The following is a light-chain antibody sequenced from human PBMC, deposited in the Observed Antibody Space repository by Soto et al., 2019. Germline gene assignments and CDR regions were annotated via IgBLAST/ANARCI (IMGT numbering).Light chain of an antibody. Sequence: IVLTQSPATLSVSPGERATLSCRARQSVGNTLAWYQQQPGQTPRLLIYGASTTATGIPARFSGSGSGTEFTLTIDSLQSEDFAVYYCLHYKDWPRWTFGQGTKVDIK. CDR3: LHYKDWPRWT. J-gene: IGKJ1*01. V-gene: IGKV3-15*01. CDR1: QSVGNT. CDR2: GAS.